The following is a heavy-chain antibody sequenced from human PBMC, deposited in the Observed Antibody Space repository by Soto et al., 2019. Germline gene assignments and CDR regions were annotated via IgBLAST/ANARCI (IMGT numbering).Heavy chain of an antibody. J-gene: IGHJ3*02. D-gene: IGHD3-16*01. CDR2: INHSGST. V-gene: IGHV4-34*01. Sequence: QVQLQQWGAGLLKPSETLSLTCAVYGGSFSGYYWSWIRQPPGKGLEWIGEINHSGSTNYNPSLKSRVTISVDTSKIQFSLKLSSVTAADTAVYYCARRGRKAFDIWGQGTMVTVSS. CDR3: ARRGRKAFDI. CDR1: GGSFSGYY.